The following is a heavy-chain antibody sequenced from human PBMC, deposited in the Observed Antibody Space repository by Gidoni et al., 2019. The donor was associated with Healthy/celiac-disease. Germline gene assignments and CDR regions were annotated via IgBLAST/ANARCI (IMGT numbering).Heavy chain of an antibody. Sequence: QVQLQESGPGLVKPSGTLSLTCAVSGGSISSSNWWSWVRQPPGKGLEWIGEIYHSGSTNYNPSLKSRVTISVDKSKNQFSLKLSSVTAADTAVYYCARDQTGDDFWSGYSVPYYGMDVWGQGTTVTVSS. J-gene: IGHJ6*02. D-gene: IGHD3-3*01. CDR1: GGSISSSNW. V-gene: IGHV4-4*02. CDR2: IYHSGST. CDR3: ARDQTGDDFWSGYSVPYYGMDV.